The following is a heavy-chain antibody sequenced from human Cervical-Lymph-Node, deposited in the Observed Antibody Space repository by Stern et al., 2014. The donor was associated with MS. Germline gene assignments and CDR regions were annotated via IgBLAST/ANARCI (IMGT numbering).Heavy chain of an antibody. CDR2: ITPVFGTT. J-gene: IGHJ4*02. Sequence: VQLVQSGAEVKTHGSSVKVSCKASGDTFRSYAINWVRQVPGQGLEWLGGITPVFGTTNYAQKFQGRVTITADKSTNTAYMELMTLRSEDTAVYYCARGGGLVGYFDYWGQGTLVSVSS. D-gene: IGHD1-26*01. V-gene: IGHV1-69*06. CDR1: GDTFRSYA. CDR3: ARGGGLVGYFDY.